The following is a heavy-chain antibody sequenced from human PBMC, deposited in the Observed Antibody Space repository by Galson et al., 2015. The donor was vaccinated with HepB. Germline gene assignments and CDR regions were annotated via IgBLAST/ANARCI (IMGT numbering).Heavy chain of an antibody. J-gene: IGHJ3*02. CDR3: ARDLSMIVGRAFDI. V-gene: IGHV3-66*01. Sequence: SLRLSCAASGFTVSTNYMTWVRQAPGKGLEWVSVIYSGGDTYYADSVKGRFTISRDISKNTLYLQMNSLRAEDTAVYYCARDLSMIVGRAFDIWGQGTMVTVSS. CDR2: IYSGGDT. D-gene: IGHD3-22*01. CDR1: GFTVSTNY.